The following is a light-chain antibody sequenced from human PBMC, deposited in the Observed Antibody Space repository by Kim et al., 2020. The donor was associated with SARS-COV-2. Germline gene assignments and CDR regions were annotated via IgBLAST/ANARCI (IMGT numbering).Light chain of an antibody. V-gene: IGLV3-1*01. CDR1: YVGAEN. CDR3: QIWDSTFKFF. CDR2: RNI. Sequence: SYELTQPRSVSVSPGQTATISCSGVYVGAENVCWYQQKPGRSPVLLIYRNIERPSAVSGRFSGSTSGNTATLIITRTQDKDEADYYCQIWDSTFKFFFG. J-gene: IGLJ1*01.